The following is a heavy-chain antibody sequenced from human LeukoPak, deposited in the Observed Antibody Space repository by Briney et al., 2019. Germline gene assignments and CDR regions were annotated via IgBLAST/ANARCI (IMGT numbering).Heavy chain of an antibody. CDR3: ARDPGLRHFDY. CDR1: GFTFSSYA. V-gene: IGHV3-23*01. CDR2: ISGSGGST. D-gene: IGHD5-12*01. Sequence: GGSLRLSCAASGFTFSSYAMSWVRQAPGRGLEWVPAISGSGGSTYYADSVKGRFTISRDNSKNTLYLQMNSLRAEDTAVYYCARDPGLRHFDYWGQGTLVTVSS. J-gene: IGHJ4*02.